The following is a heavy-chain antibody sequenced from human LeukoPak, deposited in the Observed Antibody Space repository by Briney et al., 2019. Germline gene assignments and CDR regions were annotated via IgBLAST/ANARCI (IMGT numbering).Heavy chain of an antibody. CDR2: ISYDGSNK. V-gene: IGHV3-30*03. J-gene: IGHJ4*02. CDR1: GFTFSSYG. Sequence: PGGSLRLSCAASGFTFSSYGMHWVRQAPGKGLEWVAVISYDGSNKYYADSVKGRFTISRDNTKNTLYLQMNSLRAEDTAVYYCARAGELDYWGQGTLVTVSS. D-gene: IGHD7-27*01. CDR3: ARAGELDY.